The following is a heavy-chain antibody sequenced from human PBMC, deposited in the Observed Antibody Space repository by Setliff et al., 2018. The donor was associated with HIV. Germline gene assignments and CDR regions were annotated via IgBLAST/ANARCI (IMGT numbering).Heavy chain of an antibody. CDR2: ISGFNGNT. Sequence: EASVKVSCKASGYFFNNYGIAWVRQAPGQGLEWMGWISGFNGNTNYAQILQGRVTVTTDTSTSTAYMELRSLRSDDTAVYYCARAGGFCNAATCLRGYDAFDIWGQGTTVTVSS. CDR3: ARAGGFCNAATCLRGYDAFDI. V-gene: IGHV1-18*01. D-gene: IGHD2-15*01. CDR1: GYFFNNYG. J-gene: IGHJ3*02.